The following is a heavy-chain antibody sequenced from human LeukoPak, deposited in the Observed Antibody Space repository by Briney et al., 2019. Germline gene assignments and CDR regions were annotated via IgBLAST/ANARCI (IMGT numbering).Heavy chain of an antibody. CDR3: ARDVRGSCTNCSYNWFDP. CDR2: IIPIFGTA. V-gene: IGHV1-69*13. J-gene: IGHJ5*02. D-gene: IGHD2-2*01. CDR1: GGTFSSYA. Sequence: ASVKVSCKASGGTFSSYAIGWVRQAPGQGLEWMGGIIPIFGTADYAQKFQGRVTITADESTSTAYMELSSLRSEDTAVYYCARDVRGSCTNCSYNWFDPWGQGTLVTVSS.